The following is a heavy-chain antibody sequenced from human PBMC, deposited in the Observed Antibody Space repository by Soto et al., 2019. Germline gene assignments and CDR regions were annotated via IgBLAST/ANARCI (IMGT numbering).Heavy chain of an antibody. V-gene: IGHV3-66*01. CDR3: ARDLNTVAGTFLRANAFDI. CDR1: GFTVSSNY. Sequence: GGSLRLSCAASGFTVSSNYMSWVRQAPGKGLEWVSVIYSGGSTYYADSVKGRFTISRDNAKNKLYLQMNSLRAEYTAVYYCARDLNTVAGTFLRANAFDIWGQGTMVTVSS. D-gene: IGHD6-19*01. CDR2: IYSGGST. J-gene: IGHJ3*02.